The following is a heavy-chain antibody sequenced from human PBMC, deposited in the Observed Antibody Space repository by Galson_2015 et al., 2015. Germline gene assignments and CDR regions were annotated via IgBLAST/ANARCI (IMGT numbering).Heavy chain of an antibody. J-gene: IGHJ5*02. CDR1: GGSISSSSYY. V-gene: IGHV4-39*07. Sequence: ETLSLTCTVSGGSISSSSYYWGWIRQPPGKGLEWIGSIYYSGSTYYNPSLKSRVTISVDTSKNQFSLKLSSVTAADTAVYYCARDEIGADILSPNWFDPWGQGTLVTVSS. CDR2: IYYSGST. CDR3: ARDEIGADILSPNWFDP. D-gene: IGHD3-9*01.